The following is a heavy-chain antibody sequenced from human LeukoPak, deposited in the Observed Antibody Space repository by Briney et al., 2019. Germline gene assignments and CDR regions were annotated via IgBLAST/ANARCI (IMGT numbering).Heavy chain of an antibody. D-gene: IGHD1-26*01. J-gene: IGHJ4*02. Sequence: ASVKVSCKASGYTFTGYYMHWVRQAPGQGLEWMGWINPNSGGTKYAQKFQGRVTMTRDTSISTVYMELSSLRSDDTAMYYCAKDGEGGANVWGQGTLVTVSS. CDR2: INPNSGGT. V-gene: IGHV1-2*02. CDR3: AKDGEGGANV. CDR1: GYTFTGYY.